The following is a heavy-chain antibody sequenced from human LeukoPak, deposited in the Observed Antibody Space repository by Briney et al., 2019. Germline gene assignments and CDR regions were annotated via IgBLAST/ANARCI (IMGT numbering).Heavy chain of an antibody. V-gene: IGHV3-30*04. CDR2: ISYDGRKK. CDR1: GFTFSNYG. Sequence: GGSLRLSCAASGFTFSNYGIHWVRQAPGKGLKWVAIISYDGRKKYYADSVKGRFTISRDDSKNTLYLQMDSLRAEDTAVYYCAREGPRGNSQFDYWGQGTLVTVSS. CDR3: AREGPRGNSQFDY. D-gene: IGHD2/OR15-2a*01. J-gene: IGHJ4*02.